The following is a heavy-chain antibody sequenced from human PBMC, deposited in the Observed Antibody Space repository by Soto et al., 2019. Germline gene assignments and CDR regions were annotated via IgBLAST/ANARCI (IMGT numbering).Heavy chain of an antibody. CDR2: ISSDGSKK. J-gene: IGHJ4*02. D-gene: IGHD2-15*01. CDR3: AMDLYGSSSRFDY. CDR1: GFTFSKNG. Sequence: QVQLVESGGGVVQPGRSLRLSCVASGFTFSKNGIHWVRQAPGKGLEWVAVISSDGSKKYYADSVKGRFTISRDNSKNTLYLQMNSLRAEDTAVYYCAMDLYGSSSRFDYWGQGTLVTVAS. V-gene: IGHV3-30*03.